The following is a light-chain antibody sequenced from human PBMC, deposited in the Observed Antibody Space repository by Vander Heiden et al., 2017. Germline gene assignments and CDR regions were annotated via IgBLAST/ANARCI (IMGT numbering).Light chain of an antibody. J-gene: IGLJ1*01. CDR1: SPHIGGNN. Sequence: QSVLTQPPSASGTPGQRVTIPCSGRSPHIGGNNVDWYHQHQGAAPKLLIYCENRRPSGVPSRCSASKSGASAALAISGLRSEDEADDYCAAWDDSRSGPCVFGTGTKVTVL. CDR3: AAWDDSRSGPCV. CDR2: CEN. V-gene: IGLV1-47*02.